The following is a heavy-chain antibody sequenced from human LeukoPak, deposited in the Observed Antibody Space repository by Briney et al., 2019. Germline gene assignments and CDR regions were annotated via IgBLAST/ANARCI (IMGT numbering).Heavy chain of an antibody. CDR2: ISAYNGNT. CDR3: ARGPPTGTFDY. J-gene: IGHJ4*02. V-gene: IGHV1-18*04. D-gene: IGHD2-8*02. Sequence: AASVKVPCKASGYTFTSYGISWVRQAPGQGLEWMGWISAYNGNTNYAQKLQGRVTMTTDTSTSTAYMELRSLRSDDTAVYYRARGPPTGTFDYWGQGTLVTVSS. CDR1: GYTFTSYG.